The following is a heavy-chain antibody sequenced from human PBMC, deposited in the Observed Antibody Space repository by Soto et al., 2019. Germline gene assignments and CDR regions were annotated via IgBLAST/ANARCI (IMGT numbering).Heavy chain of an antibody. CDR1: GFTFDDYA. J-gene: IGHJ4*02. Sequence: GGSLRLSCAASGFTFDDYAMHWVRQAPGKGLEWVSGISWNSGSIGYADSVKGRFTISRDNAKNSLYLQMNSLRAEDTALYDCAKEVYGGGDCYGGYFDYWGQGTLVTVSS. CDR2: ISWNSGSI. D-gene: IGHD2-21*02. V-gene: IGHV3-9*01. CDR3: AKEVYGGGDCYGGYFDY.